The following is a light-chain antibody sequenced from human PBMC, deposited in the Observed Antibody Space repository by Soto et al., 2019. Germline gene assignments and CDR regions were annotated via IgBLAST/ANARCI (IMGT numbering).Light chain of an antibody. CDR3: QQYNNWPRT. CDR2: SVS. Sequence: EIEMTQSPATLSVSPGERATLSCRASQRVSSNLAWYQQKPGQAPRLLLYSVSTRATGIPARFSGSGSGTEFTLTINSLQSEDFAVYYCQQYNNWPRTFGPGTKVDFK. CDR1: QRVSSN. J-gene: IGKJ3*01. V-gene: IGKV3D-15*01.